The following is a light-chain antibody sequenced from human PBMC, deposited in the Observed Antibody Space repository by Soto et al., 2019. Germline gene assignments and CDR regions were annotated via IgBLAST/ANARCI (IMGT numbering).Light chain of an antibody. J-gene: IGLJ1*01. CDR2: GVS. CDR1: RSDIGSYNY. V-gene: IGLV2-14*01. CDR3: ISYTGSSTSYV. Sequence: QSALTQPASVSGSPGQSITISCSGTRSDIGSYNYVAWYQQFPGKTPKILIYGVSNRPSGVSSRFSGSKSGKTASLTISGLQAEDEADYYCISYTGSSTSYVFGSGTKVT.